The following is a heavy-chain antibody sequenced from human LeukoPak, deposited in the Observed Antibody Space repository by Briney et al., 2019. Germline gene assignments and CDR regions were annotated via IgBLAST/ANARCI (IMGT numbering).Heavy chain of an antibody. J-gene: IGHJ4*02. CDR2: ISSSSSYI. CDR3: AKLPVYCDSGSFIDY. V-gene: IGHV3-21*01. Sequence: GGSLRLSCAASGFTFSSYSMNWVRQAPGKGLEWVSSISSSSSYIYYADSVKGRFTISRDNAKNSLYLQMNSLRAEETAVYYCAKLPVYCDSGSFIDYWGQGPLVTVSS. CDR1: GFTFSSYS. D-gene: IGHD3-10*01.